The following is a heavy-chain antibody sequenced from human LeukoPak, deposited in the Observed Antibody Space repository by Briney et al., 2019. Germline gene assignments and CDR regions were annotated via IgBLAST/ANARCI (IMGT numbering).Heavy chain of an antibody. J-gene: IGHJ4*02. CDR1: GYTFTRYG. CDR3: ASPGDGYEVSTTYYFDY. V-gene: IGHV1-18*01. Sequence: GASVKVSCKASGYTFTRYGISWVRQAPGQGLEWMGWISGYNGNTNYAEKLQGRVTMTTDTSTSTVYMELRSLRSDDAAVYYCASPGDGYEVSTTYYFDYWGQGTLVTVSS. D-gene: IGHD5-24*01. CDR2: ISGYNGNT.